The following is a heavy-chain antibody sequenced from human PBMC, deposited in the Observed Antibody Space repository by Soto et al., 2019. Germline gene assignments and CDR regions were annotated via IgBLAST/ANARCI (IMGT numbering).Heavy chain of an antibody. CDR1: GGSISSYY. D-gene: IGHD3-3*01. J-gene: IGHJ5*02. V-gene: IGHV4-59*08. Sequence: SETLSLTCTVSGGSISSYYWSWIRQPPGKGLEWIGYIYYSGSTNYNPSLKSRVTISIDTSKNQFYLKLSSVTAAETAVYYCARLGFFDFWSGYLDDPKSYNWFDPWGQGTLVTVSS. CDR2: IYYSGST. CDR3: ARLGFFDFWSGYLDDPKSYNWFDP.